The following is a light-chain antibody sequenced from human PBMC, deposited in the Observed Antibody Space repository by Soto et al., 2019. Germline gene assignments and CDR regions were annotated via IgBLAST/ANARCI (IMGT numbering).Light chain of an antibody. Sequence: IVLTQSPGTQSLTPGERATLSFRASQGVSSSYLAWYQPTPGQAPRLLLYGASSRATGIPDRLSGSGSGTEFTLTISRLEAEAFAVYYCQQYGSSSFTFGPETKVDIK. J-gene: IGKJ3*01. CDR2: GAS. CDR1: QGVSSSY. CDR3: QQYGSSSFT. V-gene: IGKV3-20*01.